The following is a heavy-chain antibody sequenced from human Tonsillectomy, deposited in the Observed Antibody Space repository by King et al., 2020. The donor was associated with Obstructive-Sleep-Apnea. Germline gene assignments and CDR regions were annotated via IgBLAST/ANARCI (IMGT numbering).Heavy chain of an antibody. CDR2: INHSGST. D-gene: IGHD6-13*01. CDR3: ARGMAAAGTNYFDY. V-gene: IGHV4-34*01. J-gene: IGHJ4*02. Sequence: VQLQQWGAGLLKPSETLSLTCAVYGGSFSGYYWSCIRQPPGKGLEWIGEINHSGSTNYNPSLKSRVTISVDTSKNQFSLKLSSVTAADTAVYYCARGMAAAGTNYFDYWGQGTLVTVSS. CDR1: GGSFSGYY.